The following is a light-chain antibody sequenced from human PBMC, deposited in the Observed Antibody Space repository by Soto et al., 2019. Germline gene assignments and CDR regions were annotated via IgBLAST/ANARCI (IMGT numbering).Light chain of an antibody. CDR3: QQSYRAVT. Sequence: DIQMTQSPSSLSASVGDRISITCRASQSVSSYLNWYQQKPGKAPRLLIYAASHLQTGAPSRFRGTGSATHFTLTISSLQPEDFATYYCQQSYRAVTFGQGTRLEIK. J-gene: IGKJ5*01. CDR1: QSVSSY. V-gene: IGKV1-39*01. CDR2: AAS.